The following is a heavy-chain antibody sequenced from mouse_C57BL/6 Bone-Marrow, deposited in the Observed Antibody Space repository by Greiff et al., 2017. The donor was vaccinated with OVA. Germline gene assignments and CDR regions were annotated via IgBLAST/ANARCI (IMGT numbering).Heavy chain of an antibody. CDR1: GYTFTSYW. Sequence: QVQLQQPGAELVKPGASVKLSCKASGYTFTSYWMHWVKQRPGQGLEWIGMIHPNSGSTNYNEKFKSKATLTVDKSSSTAYMQLSSLTSEDSAVYYCARYYDGSSVYAMDYWGQGTSVTVSS. CDR2: IHPNSGST. J-gene: IGHJ4*01. D-gene: IGHD1-1*01. V-gene: IGHV1-64*01. CDR3: ARYYDGSSVYAMDY.